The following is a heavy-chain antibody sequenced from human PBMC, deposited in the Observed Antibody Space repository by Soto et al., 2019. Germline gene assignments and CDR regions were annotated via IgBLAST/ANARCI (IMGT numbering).Heavy chain of an antibody. CDR3: ASALLDFGDYYFHY. D-gene: IGHD4-17*01. J-gene: IGHJ4*02. CDR1: GASISSYY. Sequence: RXGTLSLTCTVSGASISSYYWIWIRQPAGKGLEWIGRVFISGSTNYDPSLESRVTMSVDTSKNQFSLRLSSVTAADTAVYYCASALLDFGDYYFHYWGQGALVTVSS. CDR2: VFISGST. V-gene: IGHV4-4*07.